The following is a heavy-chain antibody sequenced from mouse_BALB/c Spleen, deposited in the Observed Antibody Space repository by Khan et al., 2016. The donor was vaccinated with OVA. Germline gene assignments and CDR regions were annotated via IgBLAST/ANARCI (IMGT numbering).Heavy chain of an antibody. CDR3: GRMARK. CDR1: GLNIKVTY. Sequence: LVESGATVKLSCTASGLNIKVTYMHWLKQWPEHGLEWFGRIDPPNGNTKYYPKFQGKTTITADTTSNTAYLQHSSLTYEDTAVYYGGRMARKWGQGTTLTVSS. J-gene: IGHJ2*01. V-gene: IGHV14-3*02. CDR2: IDPPNGNT.